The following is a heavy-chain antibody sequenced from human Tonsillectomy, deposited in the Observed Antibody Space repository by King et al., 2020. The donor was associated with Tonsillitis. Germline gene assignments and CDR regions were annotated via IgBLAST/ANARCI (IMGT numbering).Heavy chain of an antibody. D-gene: IGHD3-22*01. J-gene: IGHJ4*02. CDR3: AGQYYYDSTVTHYFDY. Sequence: QLQESGPGLVKPSETLSLTCTVSGGSISSSSYYWGWIRQPPGKGLEWIGSIYYSGSTYYNPSLKSRVTISVDTSKNQFSLKLSSVTAADTAVYYCAGQYYYDSTVTHYFDYWGQGTLVTVSS. CDR2: IYYSGST. CDR1: GGSISSSSYY. V-gene: IGHV4-39*01.